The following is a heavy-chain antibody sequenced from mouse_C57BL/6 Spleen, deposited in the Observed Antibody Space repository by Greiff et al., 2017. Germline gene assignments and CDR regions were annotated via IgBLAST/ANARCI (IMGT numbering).Heavy chain of an antibody. CDR3: ARPSTTVGTWYFDV. V-gene: IGHV1-52*01. J-gene: IGHJ1*03. CDR1: GYTFTSYW. Sequence: QVQLQQPGAELVRPGSSVKLSCKASGYTFTSYWMHWVKQRPIQGLEWIGNIDPSDSETHYNQKFKDKATLTVDKSSSTAYMQLSSLTSEDSAVYYCARPSTTVGTWYFDVWGTGTTVTVSS. CDR2: IDPSDSET. D-gene: IGHD1-1*01.